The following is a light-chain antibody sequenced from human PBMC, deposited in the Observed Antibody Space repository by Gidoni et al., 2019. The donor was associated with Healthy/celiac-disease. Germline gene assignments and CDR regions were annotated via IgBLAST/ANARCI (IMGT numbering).Light chain of an antibody. CDR2: EVS. V-gene: IGLV2-23*02. J-gene: IGLJ1*01. CDR3: CSYAGSSTLYV. CDR1: SSDVGGYNL. Sequence: QSALTQPASVSGSPGQSITISCTGTSSDVGGYNLVSWYQQHPGKAPKLMIYEVSKRPPGVSNRFSGSKSGNTASLTISGLQAEDEADYYCCSYAGSSTLYVFGTGTKVTVL.